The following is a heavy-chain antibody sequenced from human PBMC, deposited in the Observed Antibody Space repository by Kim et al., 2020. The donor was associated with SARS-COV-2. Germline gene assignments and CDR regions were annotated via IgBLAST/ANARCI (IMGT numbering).Heavy chain of an antibody. J-gene: IGHJ4*02. Sequence: PSLKSRVTISVATSKNQFSLKLSSVTAADTAVYYCARGYYDFWSGRGFDYWGQGTLVTVSS. V-gene: IGHV4-30-2*05. D-gene: IGHD3-3*01. CDR3: ARGYYDFWSGRGFDY.